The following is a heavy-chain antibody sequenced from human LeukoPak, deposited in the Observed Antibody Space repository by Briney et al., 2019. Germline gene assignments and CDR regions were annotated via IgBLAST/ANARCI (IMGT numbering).Heavy chain of an antibody. CDR2: ISGSGGST. CDR3: APRPTVADPSGGDY. CDR1: GFTFSSYA. J-gene: IGHJ4*02. V-gene: IGHV3-23*01. Sequence: GGSLRLSCAPSGFTFSSYAMSWVREAPGKGLEWVSAISGSGGSTYYADSVKGRFTISRDNSKNTLYLQMNSLRAEDTAVYYRAPRPTVADPSGGDYWGQGTLVTVSS. D-gene: IGHD6-19*01.